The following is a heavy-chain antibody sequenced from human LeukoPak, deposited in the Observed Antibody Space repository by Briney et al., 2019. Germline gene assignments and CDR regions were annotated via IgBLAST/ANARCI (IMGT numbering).Heavy chain of an antibody. D-gene: IGHD3-22*01. CDR3: ARRSSGPNSAFDI. CDR1: GYSFTSYW. J-gene: IGHJ3*02. CDR2: IYPGDSDT. Sequence: GESLKISCKGSGYSFTSYWIGWVRQMPGKGLEWTGIIYPGDSDTRYSPSFQGQVTISADKSISTAYLQWSSLRASDTAMYYCARRSSGPNSAFDIWGQGTMVTVSS. V-gene: IGHV5-51*01.